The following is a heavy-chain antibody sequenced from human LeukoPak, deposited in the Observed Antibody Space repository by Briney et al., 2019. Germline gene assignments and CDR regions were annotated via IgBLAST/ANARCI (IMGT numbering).Heavy chain of an antibody. CDR1: GYSNSSGYY. CDR3: ARLVVVVGHPYFDY. V-gene: IGHV4-38-2*02. Sequence: PSETLSLTCTVSGYSNSSGYYWGWIRQPPVKGLEWIGTIYHSGSTYYNPSLKSRVTMSVDTSKNQFSLKLSSVTAADTAVYYCARLVVVVGHPYFDYWGQGTLVTVSS. D-gene: IGHD2-15*01. CDR2: IYHSGST. J-gene: IGHJ4*02.